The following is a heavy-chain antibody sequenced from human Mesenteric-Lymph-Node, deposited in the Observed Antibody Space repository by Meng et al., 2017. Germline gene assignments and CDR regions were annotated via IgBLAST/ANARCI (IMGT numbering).Heavy chain of an antibody. CDR2: IWYDGSNK. CDR3: ARGTGYSFGLGGDAFDI. Sequence: GGSLRLSCAASGFTFSSYGMHWVRQAPGKGLEWVAVIWYDGSNKYYADSVKGRFTISRDNSKNTLYLQMNSLRAEDTAVYYCARGTGYSFGLGGDAFDIWGQGAMVTVSS. CDR1: GFTFSSYG. D-gene: IGHD5-18*01. V-gene: IGHV3-33*01. J-gene: IGHJ3*02.